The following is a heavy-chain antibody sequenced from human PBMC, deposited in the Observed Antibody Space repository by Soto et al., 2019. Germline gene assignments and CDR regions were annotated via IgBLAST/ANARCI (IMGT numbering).Heavy chain of an antibody. CDR1: GGSIRSYY. D-gene: IGHD4-17*01. V-gene: IGHV4-59*08. CDR2: IYYTGST. J-gene: IGHJ4*02. CDR3: ASTVTTSTFDY. Sequence: QVQLQESGPGLVKPSETLSLTCTVSGGSIRSYYWSWIRQPPGKGLEWIGYIYYTGSTNYNPSLKSRVTISVDTSKNQFSLKLSSVTAADTAVYYCASTVTTSTFDYWGQGTLVTVSS.